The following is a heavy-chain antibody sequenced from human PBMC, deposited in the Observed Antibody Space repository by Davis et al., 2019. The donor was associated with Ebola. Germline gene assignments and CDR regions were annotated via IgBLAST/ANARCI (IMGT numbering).Heavy chain of an antibody. V-gene: IGHV4-34*01. CDR1: GGSFSGYY. CDR2: INHSGST. D-gene: IGHD2-15*01. CDR3: ATPLGLCSGGSCPLGY. Sequence: MPSETLSLTCAVYGGSFSGYYWSWIRQPPGKGLEWIGDINHSGSTNYNPSLKSRVTISVDTSKNQFSLKLSSVTAADTAVYYCATPLGLCSGGSCPLGYWGQGTLVTVSS. J-gene: IGHJ4*02.